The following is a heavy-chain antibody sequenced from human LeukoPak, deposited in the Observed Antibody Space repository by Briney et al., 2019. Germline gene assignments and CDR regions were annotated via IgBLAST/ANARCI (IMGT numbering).Heavy chain of an antibody. CDR3: ARRSDPDYYDSSGYYDY. CDR1: GGTFSSYA. Sequence: ASVKVSCKASGGTFSSYAISWVRQAPGQGLEWMGGIIPIFGTANYAQKFQGRVTITTDESTGTAYMELSSLRSEDTAVYYCARRSDPDYYDSSGYYDYWGQGTLVTVSS. J-gene: IGHJ4*02. V-gene: IGHV1-69*05. D-gene: IGHD3-22*01. CDR2: IIPIFGTA.